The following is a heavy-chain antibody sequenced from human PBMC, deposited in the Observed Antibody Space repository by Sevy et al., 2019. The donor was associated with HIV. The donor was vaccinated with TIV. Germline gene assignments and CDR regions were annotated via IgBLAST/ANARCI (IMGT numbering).Heavy chain of an antibody. CDR2: IYYSRST. V-gene: IGHV4-39*01. Sequence: SETLSLTCTVSGGSISSSSYYWGWIRQPPGKGLEGIGSIYYSRSTYYNPSLKSRVTISVATSKNQFSLKLSSVTAAYTAVYYCARHFSRIAADYWGQGTLVTVSS. D-gene: IGHD6-13*01. J-gene: IGHJ4*02. CDR1: GGSISSSSYY. CDR3: ARHFSRIAADY.